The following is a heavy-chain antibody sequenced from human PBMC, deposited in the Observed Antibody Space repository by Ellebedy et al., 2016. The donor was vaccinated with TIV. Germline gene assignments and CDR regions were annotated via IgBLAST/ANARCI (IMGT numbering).Heavy chain of an antibody. V-gene: IGHV3-66*01. D-gene: IGHD4-17*01. CDR2: IYGGGDT. CDR1: GFTVSSNY. CDR3: ARGRRDYGDYPD. J-gene: IGHJ4*02. Sequence: PGGSLRLSCVVTGFTVSSNYMSWVRQAPGMGLEWVAVIYGGGDTYYADSVKGRFTVSGDKSKNTLYLQMKSLRDEDTAIYYCARGRRDYGDYPDWGQGTLVTVSS.